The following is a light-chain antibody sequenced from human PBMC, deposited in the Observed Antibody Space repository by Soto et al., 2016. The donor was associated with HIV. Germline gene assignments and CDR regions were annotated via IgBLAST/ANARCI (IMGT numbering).Light chain of an antibody. V-gene: IGLV3-21*03. J-gene: IGLJ3*02. CDR2: DDS. CDR1: NIGSKS. CDR3: QVWDSSSDHLWV. Sequence: SYELTQPPSVSVAPGKTARITCGGNNIGSKSVHWYQQKPGQAPVLVVYDDSDRPSGIPERFSGSNSGNTATLTISWVEAGDEADYYCQVWDSSSDHLWVFGGGTKLDRP.